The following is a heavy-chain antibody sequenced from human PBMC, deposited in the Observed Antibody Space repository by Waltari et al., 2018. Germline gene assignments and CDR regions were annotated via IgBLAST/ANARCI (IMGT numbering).Heavy chain of an antibody. CDR1: GFTFSSYG. V-gene: IGHV3-30*02. CDR3: TKLYGSGKNYFDY. Sequence: QVQLVESGGGVVQPGGSLSLSCAASGFTFSSYGLHWVRQATGKGLEWVAFIRYDGSNKDYADSVKGRFTISRDNSKNTLYLQMNSLRAEDTAVYYCTKLYGSGKNYFDYWGQGTLVTVSS. D-gene: IGHD3-10*01. CDR2: IRYDGSNK. J-gene: IGHJ4*02.